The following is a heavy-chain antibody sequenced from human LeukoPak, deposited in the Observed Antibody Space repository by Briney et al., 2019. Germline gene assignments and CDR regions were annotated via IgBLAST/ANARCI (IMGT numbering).Heavy chain of an antibody. CDR3: AKAKIQLSMLDAFDI. J-gene: IGHJ3*02. D-gene: IGHD5-18*01. CDR2: MSGDGGST. V-gene: IGHV3-43*02. Sequence: GGSLRLSCAASGFTFDDYAMHWVRQAPGKGLEWVSLMSGDGGSTYYADSVKGRFTISRDNSKNSLYLQMNSLRTEDTALYYCAKAKIQLSMLDAFDIWGQGTMVTVSS. CDR1: GFTFDDYA.